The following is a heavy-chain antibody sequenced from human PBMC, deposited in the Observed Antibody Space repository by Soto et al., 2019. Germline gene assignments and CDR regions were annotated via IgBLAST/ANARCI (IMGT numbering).Heavy chain of an antibody. CDR3: ARDNGFNFLPADAFNV. J-gene: IGHJ3*01. Sequence: EEQLLESEGGLVQPGGSLRLSCAASGFTFGIYDMSWVRQAPGKGPEWVSRISGSGGTTYYADSVKGRFTISRDNAQNSLYLQMNSLRAEDTAVYYCARDNGFNFLPADAFNVWGQGTLVTVSS. V-gene: IGHV3-23*01. D-gene: IGHD2-8*01. CDR2: ISGSGGTT. CDR1: GFTFGIYD.